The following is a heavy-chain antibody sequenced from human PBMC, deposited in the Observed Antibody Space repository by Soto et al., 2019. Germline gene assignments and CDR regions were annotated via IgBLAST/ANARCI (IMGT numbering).Heavy chain of an antibody. CDR1: GGSISIYY. Sequence: PSETLSLTCTVSGGSISIYYWSLIRQPPGKGLEWIGYIYYSGSTNYNPSLKSRVTISVDTSKNQFSLKLSSVTAADTAVYYCARGPGQSFFDYWGQGTLITLSS. CDR2: IYYSGST. CDR3: ARGPGQSFFDY. J-gene: IGHJ4*02. V-gene: IGHV4-59*01. D-gene: IGHD3-10*01.